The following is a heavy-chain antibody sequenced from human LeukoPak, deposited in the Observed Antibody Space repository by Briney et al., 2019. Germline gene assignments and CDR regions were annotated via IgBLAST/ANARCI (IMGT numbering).Heavy chain of an antibody. D-gene: IGHD7-27*01. J-gene: IGHJ6*02. CDR1: GFTFSSYG. V-gene: IGHV3-33*01. CDR3: ARELSDWGYYYYYGMDV. Sequence: GRSLRLSCAASGFTFSSYGMHWVRQAPGKGLEWVAVIWYDGSNKYYADSVKSRFTISRDNSKNTLYLQMNSLRAEDTAVYYCARELSDWGYYYYYGMDVWGQGTTVTVSS. CDR2: IWYDGSNK.